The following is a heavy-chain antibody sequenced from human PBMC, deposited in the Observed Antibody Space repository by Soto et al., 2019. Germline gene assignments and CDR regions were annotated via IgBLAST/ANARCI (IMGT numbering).Heavy chain of an antibody. D-gene: IGHD6-19*01. CDR3: ARAGGLGAVAADY. CDR1: GGSISSGGYS. CDR2: IYHSGST. Sequence: QLQLQESGSGLVKPSQTLSLTCAVSGGSISSGGYSWSWIRQPPGKGLEWIGYIYHSGSTYYNPSRKSRVTISVDRSKNQFSLKLSSVTAADTAVYYCARAGGLGAVAADYWGQGTLVTVSP. V-gene: IGHV4-30-2*01. J-gene: IGHJ4*02.